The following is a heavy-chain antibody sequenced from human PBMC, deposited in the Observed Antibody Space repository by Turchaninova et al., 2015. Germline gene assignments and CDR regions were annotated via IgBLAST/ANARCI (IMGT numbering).Heavy chain of an antibody. V-gene: IGHV3-23*04. CDR3: AKEGRDGYNSGGNY. CDR2: ISGSGGST. Sequence: EVQLVESGGGLVQPGGSLRLSCAAYGFTLSSYGMSGVRQAPGKGLEWVSAISGSGGSTYYADSVKGRFTSSRDNSKNTLYLQMNSLRAEDTAVYYCAKEGRDGYNSGGNYWGQGTLVTVSS. CDR1: GFTLSSYG. J-gene: IGHJ4*02. D-gene: IGHD5-24*01.